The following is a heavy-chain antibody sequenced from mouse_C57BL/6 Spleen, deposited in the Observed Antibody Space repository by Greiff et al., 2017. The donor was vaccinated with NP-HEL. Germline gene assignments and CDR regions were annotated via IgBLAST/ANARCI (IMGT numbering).Heavy chain of an antibody. Sequence: QVQLQQSGAELVKPGASVKLSCKASGYTFTSYWMHWVKQRPGQGLEWIGMIHPNSGSTNYNEKFKSKATLTVDKSSSTAYMQLSSLTSEDSAVYYCAIYYGSSLDYFDYWGQGTTLTVSS. V-gene: IGHV1-64*01. D-gene: IGHD1-1*01. CDR2: IHPNSGST. CDR3: AIYYGSSLDYFDY. CDR1: GYTFTSYW. J-gene: IGHJ2*01.